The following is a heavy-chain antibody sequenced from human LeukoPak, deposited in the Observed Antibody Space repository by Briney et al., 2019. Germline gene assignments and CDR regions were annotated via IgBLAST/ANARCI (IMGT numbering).Heavy chain of an antibody. V-gene: IGHV1-24*01. D-gene: IGHD6-19*01. Sequence: ASVKVSCKVSGYTLTELSMHWVRHAPGKGLEWMGGFDPEDGETIYAQKFQGRVTMTEDTSTDTAYMELSSLRSEDTAVYYCATDRGAVAGTGIFDYWGQGTLVTVSS. CDR2: FDPEDGET. CDR1: GYTLTELS. J-gene: IGHJ4*02. CDR3: ATDRGAVAGTGIFDY.